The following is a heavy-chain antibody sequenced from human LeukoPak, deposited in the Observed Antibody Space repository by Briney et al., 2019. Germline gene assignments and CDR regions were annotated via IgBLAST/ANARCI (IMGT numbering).Heavy chain of an antibody. J-gene: IGHJ4*02. V-gene: IGHV4-59*08. CDR2: IWNSGIT. CDR3: ARLVYDTSDYYYFDH. D-gene: IGHD3-22*01. Sequence: SSETLSLTCTVSTGSMPTYYRSWIRQPPGKGLEWIGFIWNSGITNYNPSLKSRITISADTSKNQFSLKLSSVTAADTAVYYCARLVYDTSDYYYFDHWGQGTLVTVSS. CDR1: TGSMPTYY.